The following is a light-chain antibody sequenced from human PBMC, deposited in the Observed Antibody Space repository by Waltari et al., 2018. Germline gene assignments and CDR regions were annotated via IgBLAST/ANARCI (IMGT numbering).Light chain of an antibody. V-gene: IGKV3-20*01. J-gene: IGKJ1*01. Sequence: EIVLTQSPGTLSLSPGERATLSCRASQSVSRTLAWYQQKPGQAPRLLIYDASSRATGIPDRFSGSGSVTDFSLTIRRLEPEDFAVYYCQKYGTLPATFGRGTKVEIK. CDR3: QKYGTLPAT. CDR2: DAS. CDR1: QSVSRT.